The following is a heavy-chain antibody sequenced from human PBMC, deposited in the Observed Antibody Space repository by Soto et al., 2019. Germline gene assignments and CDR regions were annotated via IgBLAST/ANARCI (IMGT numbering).Heavy chain of an antibody. Sequence: GGSLRLACAASGFTFSSYAMSWVRQAPGKGLEWVSAISGSGGSTYYADSVKGRFTISRDNSKNTLYLQMNSLRAEDTAVYYCAKDLTSIFGVVIIDWFDPWGQGTLVTVS. CDR1: GFTFSSYA. J-gene: IGHJ5*02. CDR2: ISGSGGST. CDR3: AKDLTSIFGVVIIDWFDP. V-gene: IGHV3-23*01. D-gene: IGHD3-3*01.